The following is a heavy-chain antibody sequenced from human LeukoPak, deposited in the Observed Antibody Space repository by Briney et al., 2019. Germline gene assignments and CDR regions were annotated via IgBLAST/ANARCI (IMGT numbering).Heavy chain of an antibody. J-gene: IGHJ5*02. V-gene: IGHV4-30-4*01. Sequence: SQTLSLTCTVSGGSISSGDYYWSWILQPPGKGLEWIGYMYYSGSTYYNPSLKSRATISVDTSKNQFSLKLSSVTAADTAVYYCARPYYYDSRIDPWGQGTLVTVSS. CDR3: ARPYYYDSRIDP. CDR2: MYYSGST. D-gene: IGHD3-22*01. CDR1: GGSISSGDYY.